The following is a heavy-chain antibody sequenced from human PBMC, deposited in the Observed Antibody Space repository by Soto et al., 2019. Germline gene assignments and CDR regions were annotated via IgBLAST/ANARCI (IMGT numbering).Heavy chain of an antibody. CDR3: CRHGDSTVRYYYYGMDV. CDR2: IRSKAYGGTT. J-gene: IGHJ6*04. D-gene: IGHD4-17*01. V-gene: IGHV3-49*03. CDR1: GFTVGDYA. Sequence: GGSLRLSCTASGFTVGDYAMSWFRQAPGKGLEWVGFIRSKAYGGTTEYAASVKGRFTISRDDSKSIAYLQMNSLKTEDTAVYYCCRHGDSTVRYYYYGMDVWGKGTTVTVSS.